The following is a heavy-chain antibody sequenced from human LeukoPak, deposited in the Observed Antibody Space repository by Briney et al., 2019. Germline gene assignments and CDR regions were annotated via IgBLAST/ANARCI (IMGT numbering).Heavy chain of an antibody. V-gene: IGHV5-51*01. CDR2: IYPGDSDT. J-gene: IGHJ4*02. CDR3: ARHLPGWLQSRGYFDY. D-gene: IGHD5-24*01. CDR1: GYSFTSYW. Sequence: GESLKISCKGSGYSFTSYWIGWVRQMPGKGLEWMGIIYPGDSDTRYSPSFQGQVTISADKSISTAYLQWSSLKASDTAMYCCARHLPGWLQSRGYFDYWGQGTLVTVSS.